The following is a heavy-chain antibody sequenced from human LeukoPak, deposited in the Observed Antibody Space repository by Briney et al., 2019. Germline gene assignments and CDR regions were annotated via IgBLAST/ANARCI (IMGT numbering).Heavy chain of an antibody. CDR2: ISAYNGNT. CDR3: ARGSGSANYWTPPY. CDR1: GYTFTNYG. J-gene: IGHJ4*02. Sequence: ASVKVSCKASGYTFTNYGINWVRQAPGQGLEWVGWISAYNGNTYYAQNFQGRVTMTTDTSTTTGYMELRSLRSDDTAVYYCARGSGSANYWTPPYWGQGTLVTVSS. D-gene: IGHD3-10*01. V-gene: IGHV1-18*01.